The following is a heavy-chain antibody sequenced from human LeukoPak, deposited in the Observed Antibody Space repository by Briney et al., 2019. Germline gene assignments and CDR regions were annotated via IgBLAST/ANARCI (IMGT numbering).Heavy chain of an antibody. Sequence: PGRSLRLSCAASGFTFSSHAMHWVRQAPGKGLEWLAVISYDGSNKYYADSVKGRFTISRDNSKNTLYLQMNSLRAEDTAVYSCARDRNYYFDYWGQGTLVTVSS. D-gene: IGHD1-14*01. CDR3: ARDRNYYFDY. CDR2: ISYDGSNK. V-gene: IGHV3-30-3*01. J-gene: IGHJ4*02. CDR1: GFTFSSHA.